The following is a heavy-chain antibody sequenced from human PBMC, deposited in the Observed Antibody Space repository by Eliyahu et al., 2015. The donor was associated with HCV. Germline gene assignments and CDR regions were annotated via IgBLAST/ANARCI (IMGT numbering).Heavy chain of an antibody. V-gene: IGHV4-59*01. CDR3: ASGGGGIAVTGTGGWFDP. D-gene: IGHD6-19*01. CDR1: GGSITXYX. Sequence: QVQLQESGPGLVKPSETLXLTCTVSGGSITXYXWSWIRQPPGKGLEWIGYIHYRGSTNYNPSLKSRVTISVDTSKNQFSLNLTSVTAADTAMYYCASGGGGIAVTGTGGWFDPWGQGTLVTVSS. J-gene: IGHJ5*02. CDR2: IHYRGST.